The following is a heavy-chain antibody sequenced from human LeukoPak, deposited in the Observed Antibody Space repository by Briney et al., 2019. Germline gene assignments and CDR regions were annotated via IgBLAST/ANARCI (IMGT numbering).Heavy chain of an antibody. D-gene: IGHD3-16*01. Sequence: GGSLRLSCAASGFTFSSYSMNWVRQAPGKGLEWVSYISSSSSTIYYSDSVKGRFTISRDNAKNSLYRQMNSRRAEDTAVYYCARDPDDYDRPAGDPWGQGTLVTVSS. CDR2: ISSSSSTI. CDR3: ARDPDDYDRPAGDP. V-gene: IGHV3-48*01. J-gene: IGHJ5*02. CDR1: GFTFSSYS.